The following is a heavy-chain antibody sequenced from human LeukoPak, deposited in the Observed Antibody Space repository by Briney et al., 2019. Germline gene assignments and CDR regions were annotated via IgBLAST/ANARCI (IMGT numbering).Heavy chain of an antibody. Sequence: GGSLRLSCAASGFTFSSYSMNWVRQAPGKGLEWVSSISSSSSYIYYADSVKGRFTISRDNAKNSLYLQMNSLRAEDTAVYYCARYRYYYDSSGPAGDFDYWGQGTLVTVSS. CDR1: GFTFSSYS. D-gene: IGHD3-22*01. J-gene: IGHJ4*02. CDR2: ISSSSSYI. V-gene: IGHV3-21*01. CDR3: ARYRYYYDSSGPAGDFDY.